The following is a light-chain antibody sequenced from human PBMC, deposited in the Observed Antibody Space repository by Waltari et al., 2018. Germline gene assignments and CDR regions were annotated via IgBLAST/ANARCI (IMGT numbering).Light chain of an antibody. CDR2: WAS. V-gene: IGKV4-1*01. CDR3: QQYYDTPYT. CDR1: RNLLYSPNNKDF. Sequence: DIVMTQSPDSLVVSLGERATINCKSSRNLLYSPNNKDFLAWYQQKPGQPPKLLIYWASTRKSGVPDRFTGSGSGTDFSLTISSLQAEDVAVYYCQQYYDTPYTFGQGTKLEIK. J-gene: IGKJ2*01.